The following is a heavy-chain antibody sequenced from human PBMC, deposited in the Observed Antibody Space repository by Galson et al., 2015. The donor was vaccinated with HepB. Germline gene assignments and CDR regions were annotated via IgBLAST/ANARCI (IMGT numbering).Heavy chain of an antibody. V-gene: IGHV3-30*04. CDR3: ARRMVRGETYYYYGMDV. J-gene: IGHJ6*02. CDR2: ISYDGSNK. D-gene: IGHD3-10*01. Sequence: SLRLSCAASGFTFSSYAMHWVRQAPGKGLEWVAVISYDGSNKYYADSVKGRFTISRDNSKNTLYLQMNSLRAEDTAVYYCARRMVRGETYYYYGMDVCGQGTTVTVSS. CDR1: GFTFSSYA.